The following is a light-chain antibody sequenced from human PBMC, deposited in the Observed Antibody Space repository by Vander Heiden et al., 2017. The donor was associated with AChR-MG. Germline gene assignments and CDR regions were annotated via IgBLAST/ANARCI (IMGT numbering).Light chain of an antibody. Sequence: QSALTQPASVSGSTGPSIPISCTGTSSDVGGYHYVSWYQQHPGKAPKLMIYDVSNRPSGVSNRFSGSKSGNTASLTISGLQAEDEADYYCSSYTSSSTYVFGTGTKVTVL. J-gene: IGLJ1*01. CDR1: SSDVGGYHY. V-gene: IGLV2-14*01. CDR2: DVS. CDR3: SSYTSSSTYV.